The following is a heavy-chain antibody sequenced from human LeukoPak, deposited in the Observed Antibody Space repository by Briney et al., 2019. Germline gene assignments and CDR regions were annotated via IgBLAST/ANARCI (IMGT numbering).Heavy chain of an antibody. D-gene: IGHD2-15*01. Sequence: GGSLRLSCAASGFTFSSYGMHWVRQAPGKGLEWVAVIWYDGSNKYYADSVKGRFTISRDNSKNTLYLQMNSLRAEDTAVYYCARGGVVVAATIDYWGQGTLVTVSS. CDR1: GFTFSSYG. CDR2: IWYDGSNK. J-gene: IGHJ4*02. V-gene: IGHV3-33*01. CDR3: ARGGVVVAATIDY.